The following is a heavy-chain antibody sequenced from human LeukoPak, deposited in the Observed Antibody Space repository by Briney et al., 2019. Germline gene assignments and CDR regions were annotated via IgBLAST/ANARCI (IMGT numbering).Heavy chain of an antibody. Sequence: SETLSLTCTVSGGSITSNGYFWGWIRQPPGKGPEWIGNIYYTGSTYYNPSLKSRVTISVDTSKNQFSLKLNSVTAADTAVYYCAAQYSGYVRLDYWGQGTLVTVSS. CDR2: IYYTGST. V-gene: IGHV4-39*01. J-gene: IGHJ4*02. CDR1: GGSITSNGYF. CDR3: AAQYSGYVRLDY. D-gene: IGHD5-12*01.